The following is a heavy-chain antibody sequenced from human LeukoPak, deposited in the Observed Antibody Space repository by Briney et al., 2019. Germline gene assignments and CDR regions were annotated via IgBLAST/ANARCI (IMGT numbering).Heavy chain of an antibody. Sequence: SVKVSCKASGGTFSSYTISWVRQAPGQGLEWMGRIIPILGIANYAQKFQGRVTITADKSTSTAYMELSSLRSEDTAVYYCARDFDAYDSSGYGWFDPWGQGTLVTVSS. J-gene: IGHJ5*02. V-gene: IGHV1-69*04. CDR3: ARDFDAYDSSGYGWFDP. D-gene: IGHD3-22*01. CDR2: IIPILGIA. CDR1: GGTFSSYT.